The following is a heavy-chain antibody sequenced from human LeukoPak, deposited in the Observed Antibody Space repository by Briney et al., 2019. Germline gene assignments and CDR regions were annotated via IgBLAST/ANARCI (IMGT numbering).Heavy chain of an antibody. CDR3: ARGLGYDSSGYYYEGRLDAFDI. D-gene: IGHD3-22*01. V-gene: IGHV4-61*08. CDR2: VYYTGSI. Sequence: SETLSLTCTVSAGSVSSTGYYWSWIRQPPGKGLEWIGHVYYTGSINYNPSLESRVTISLDTSKNQFSLKLSSVTAADTAVYYCARGLGYDSSGYYYEGRLDAFDIWGQGTMVTVSS. CDR1: AGSVSSTGYY. J-gene: IGHJ3*02.